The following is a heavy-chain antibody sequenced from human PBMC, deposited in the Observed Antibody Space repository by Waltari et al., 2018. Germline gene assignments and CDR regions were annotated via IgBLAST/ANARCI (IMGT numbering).Heavy chain of an antibody. V-gene: IGHV3-21*03. J-gene: IGHJ3*02. CDR2: ISGSSSYI. Sequence: EVQLVESGGGLVKPGGSLRLSCAASGFTFSSYTLNWVRQAPGKGLEWVSSISGSSSYIYYADSVKGRFTISRDNAKNSLYLQMNSLRAEETAVYYCARVFVAAAGSHHDAFDIWGQGTMVTVSS. CDR3: ARVFVAAAGSHHDAFDI. CDR1: GFTFSSYT. D-gene: IGHD6-13*01.